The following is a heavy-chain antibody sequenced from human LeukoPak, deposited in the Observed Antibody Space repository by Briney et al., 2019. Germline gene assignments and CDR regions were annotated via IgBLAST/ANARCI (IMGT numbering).Heavy chain of an antibody. CDR1: GLTSSSYE. D-gene: IGHD6-6*01. CDR3: ATLDSSREYFQH. Sequence: GGSLRLSCEASGLTSSSYERNGFGRPPGRGLEGFSYISSSGSTIYYADSVKGRFTISRDNAKNSLYLQMNSLRAEDTAVYYCATLDSSREYFQHWGQGTLVTVSS. V-gene: IGHV3-48*03. J-gene: IGHJ1*01. CDR2: ISSSGSTI.